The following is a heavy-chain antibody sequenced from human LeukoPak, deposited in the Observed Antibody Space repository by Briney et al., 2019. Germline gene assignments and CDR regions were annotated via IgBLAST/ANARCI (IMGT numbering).Heavy chain of an antibody. CDR2: ISSSTSTI. Sequence: GGSLRLSCAASGFTFSDYYMSWIRQAPGKGLEWVSYISSSTSTIYYADSVKGRFTISRDNAKNSLYLQMNSLRAEDTAVYHCAGGYSYGRGVDYWGQGTLVTVSS. V-gene: IGHV3-11*04. CDR1: GFTFSDYY. J-gene: IGHJ4*02. D-gene: IGHD5-18*01. CDR3: AGGYSYGRGVDY.